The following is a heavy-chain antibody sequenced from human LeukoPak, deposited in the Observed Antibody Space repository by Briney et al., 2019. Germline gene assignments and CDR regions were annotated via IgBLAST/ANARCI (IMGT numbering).Heavy chain of an antibody. CDR2: ISYDENTK. Sequence: GGSLRLSCAASGFTFSSYGMHWVRQAPGKGLEWVAVISYDENTKYYADSVKGRFTISRDNSKNTLYLQMNSLRTEDTAVYSCARDRARYTYGYGLYDYWGQGTLITVSS. CDR1: GFTFSSYG. J-gene: IGHJ4*02. V-gene: IGHV3-30*19. D-gene: IGHD5-18*01. CDR3: ARDRARYTYGYGLYDY.